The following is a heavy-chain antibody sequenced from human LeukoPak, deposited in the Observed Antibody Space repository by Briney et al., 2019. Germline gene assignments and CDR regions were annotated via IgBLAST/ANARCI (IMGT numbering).Heavy chain of an antibody. CDR2: ISYDGSNK. J-gene: IGHJ4*02. Sequence: GGSLRLSCAASGFTFSSYAMHWVRQAPGKGLEWVAVISYDGSNKYYADSVKGRFTISRDNSKNTLYLQMNSLRAEDTAVYYCARDESRVGIVATTFDYWGQGTLVTVSS. CDR3: ARDESRVGIVATTFDY. D-gene: IGHD5-12*01. CDR1: GFTFSSYA. V-gene: IGHV3-30*04.